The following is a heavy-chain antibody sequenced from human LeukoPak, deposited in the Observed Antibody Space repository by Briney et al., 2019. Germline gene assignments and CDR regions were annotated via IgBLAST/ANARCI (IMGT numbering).Heavy chain of an antibody. V-gene: IGHV3-11*01. CDR2: ISSSGSTI. J-gene: IGHJ6*02. Sequence: TGGSLRLSCAASGFTFSDYCMSWIRQAPGKGLEGVSYISSSGSTIYYADSVKGRFTISRDNAKNSLYLQMNSLRAEDTAVYYCARDRDYYGMDVWGQGTTVTVSS. CDR1: GFTFSDYC. CDR3: ARDRDYYGMDV.